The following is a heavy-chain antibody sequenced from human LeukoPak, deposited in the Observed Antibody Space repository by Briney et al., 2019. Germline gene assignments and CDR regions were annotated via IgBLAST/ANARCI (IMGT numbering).Heavy chain of an antibody. Sequence: SETLSLTCTVSGDSISSYYWSWLRQPPGKRLGWVGYFYYSGSTNYNPSLKSRVTISVDKSKNQFSLKLSPVTAADTAVYSCARGVVIAPQPFDYWGQGALVTGSS. D-gene: IGHD2-21*01. CDR3: ARGVVIAPQPFDY. CDR1: GDSISSYY. J-gene: IGHJ4*02. V-gene: IGHV4-59*01. CDR2: FYYSGST.